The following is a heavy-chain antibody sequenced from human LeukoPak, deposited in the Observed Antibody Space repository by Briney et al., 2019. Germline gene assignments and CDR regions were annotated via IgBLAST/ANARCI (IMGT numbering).Heavy chain of an antibody. D-gene: IGHD6-13*01. CDR2: IIPIFGTA. V-gene: IGHV1-69*06. CDR3: ASEEYSSSWELYYYYGMDV. J-gene: IGHJ6*04. CDR1: GGTFSSYA. Sequence: EASVKVSCKASGGTFSSYAISWVRQAPGQGLEWMGGIIPIFGTANYAQKFQGRVTITADKSTSTAYMELSSLRSEDTAVYYCASEEYSSSWELYYYYGMDVWGKGTTVTVSS.